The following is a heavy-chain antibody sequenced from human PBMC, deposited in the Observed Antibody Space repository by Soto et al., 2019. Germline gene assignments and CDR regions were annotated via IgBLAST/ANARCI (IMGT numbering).Heavy chain of an antibody. CDR1: GFSFSSYS. D-gene: IGHD1-26*01. Sequence: GGSLRLSCAASGFSFSSYSMNWVRQAPGKGLEWVSSISSSSSYIYYAESVKGRFTISRDNAKNSLYLQMNSLRDEDTAVYYCAREGGSLNWFDPWGQGTLVTVSS. CDR3: AREGGSLNWFDP. V-gene: IGHV3-21*01. J-gene: IGHJ5*02. CDR2: ISSSSSYI.